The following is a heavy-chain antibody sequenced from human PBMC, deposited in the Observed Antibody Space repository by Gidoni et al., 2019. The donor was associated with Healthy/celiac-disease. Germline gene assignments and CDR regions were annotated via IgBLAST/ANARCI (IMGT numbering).Heavy chain of an antibody. D-gene: IGHD3-22*01. CDR1: GYSFTSYW. CDR2: IYPGDSDT. CDR3: AVYDSSGYFDY. Sequence: EVQLVQSGAEVKKPGEPLKISGKGSGYSFTSYWIGWVRQMPGKGLEWMGIIYPGDSDTRYSPSFQGQVTISADQSLSTAYLQWSGLKASATAMYYCAVYDSSGYFDYWGQGTLVTVSS. J-gene: IGHJ4*02. V-gene: IGHV5-51*01.